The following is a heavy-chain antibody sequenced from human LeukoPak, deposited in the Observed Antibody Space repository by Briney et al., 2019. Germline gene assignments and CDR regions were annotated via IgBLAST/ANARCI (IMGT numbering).Heavy chain of an antibody. CDR1: GFTFSNYA. CDR2: ISDDGTRK. D-gene: IGHD5-12*01. Sequence: GGSLRLSCAASGFTFSNYAMSWVRQAPGKGLEWVAVISDDGTRKYYADSVQGRFTISRDNSRNTLYLQMNSLRAEDMAVYYCAREFSGYAFDIWGQGTMVTVSS. V-gene: IGHV3-30*03. CDR3: AREFSGYAFDI. J-gene: IGHJ3*02.